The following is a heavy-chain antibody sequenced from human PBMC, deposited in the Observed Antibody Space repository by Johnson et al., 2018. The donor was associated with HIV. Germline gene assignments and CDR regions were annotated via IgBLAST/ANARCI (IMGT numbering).Heavy chain of an antibody. CDR2: ISWNSGRI. V-gene: IGHV3-9*01. CDR1: GFIFDDYA. D-gene: IGHD6-19*01. Sequence: VQLVESGGGLVQPGRSLRLSCAASGFIFDDYAMHWVRQAPGRGLEWVSGISWNSGRIGYADSVKGLFTISRDNAKKSLYLQMHRLRPEDTALYYCAKVILGGSGEHAFDIWGQGTVGSVSS. J-gene: IGHJ3*02. CDR3: AKVILGGSGEHAFDI.